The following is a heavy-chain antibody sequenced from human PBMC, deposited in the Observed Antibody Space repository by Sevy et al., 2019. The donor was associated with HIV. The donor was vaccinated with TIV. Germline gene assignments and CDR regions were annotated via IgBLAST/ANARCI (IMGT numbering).Heavy chain of an antibody. CDR1: GFTFASYE. D-gene: IGHD1-26*01. V-gene: IGHV3-48*03. CDR2: IGQSGATT. CDR3: ARDLPPSATIVPHFDY. J-gene: IGHJ4*02. Sequence: GGSLRLSYAASGFTFASYEMNWVRQAPGKGLEWVSCIGQSGATTYYSDSVKGRFTISRDNAKNSLYLQMNSLRAEDAAVYYCARDLPPSATIVPHFDYWGQGTLVTVSS.